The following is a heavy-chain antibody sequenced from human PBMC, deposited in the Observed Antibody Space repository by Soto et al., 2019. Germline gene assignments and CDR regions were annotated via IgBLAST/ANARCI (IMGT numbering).Heavy chain of an antibody. D-gene: IGHD4-17*01. CDR2: IFYSQST. V-gene: IGHV4-39*02. Sequence: QLRESGPGLVKPSGTLSLTCSVSGASVSSTDYYWVWIRQPPGKGLVWIGNIFYSQSTFYNPSLKSRVSLSLDTAQNSFSLSLTSVTAADTAVYFCARLRTTVLTRPNPVHYYYGMDVWGPGTTVTVSS. CDR1: GASVSSTDYY. CDR3: ARLRTTVLTRPNPVHYYYGMDV. J-gene: IGHJ6*02.